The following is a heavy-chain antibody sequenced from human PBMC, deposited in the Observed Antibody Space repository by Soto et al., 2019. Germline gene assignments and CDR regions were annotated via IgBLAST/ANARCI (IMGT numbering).Heavy chain of an antibody. J-gene: IGHJ4*02. CDR2: INAGTGNT. CDR1: GYPFTSYA. D-gene: IGHD2-2*02. V-gene: IGHV1-3*01. CDR3: ARAFRYGSSTSGYRGHCDN. Sequence: QVQLVQSGAEVKKPGASVTVSCKASGYPFTSYAMHWVRQAPGPRLEWMGWINAGTGNTKSSQQVQGRVTITRDTAASTAYMELSSLRSEDTAGYYCARAFRYGSSTSGYRGHCDNGGQGTLVTVAS.